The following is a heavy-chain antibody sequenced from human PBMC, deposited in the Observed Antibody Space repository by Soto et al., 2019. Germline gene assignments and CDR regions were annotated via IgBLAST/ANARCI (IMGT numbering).Heavy chain of an antibody. CDR2: INHSGST. CDR1: GGSFSGYY. CDR3: ARYNWNRQTLAVNDY. Sequence: SQTQSLTCAVYGGSFSGYYWSWIRQPPGKGLEWIGEINHSGSTNYNPSLKSRVTISVDTSKNQFSLKLSSVTAADTAVYCCARYNWNRQTLAVNDYWGQGILVTVSS. D-gene: IGHD1-20*01. J-gene: IGHJ4*02. V-gene: IGHV4-34*01.